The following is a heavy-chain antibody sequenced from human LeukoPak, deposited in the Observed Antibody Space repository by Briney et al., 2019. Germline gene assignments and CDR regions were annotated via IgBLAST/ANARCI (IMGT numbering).Heavy chain of an antibody. J-gene: IGHJ4*02. V-gene: IGHV4-59*01. CDR3: ARGALAVAGGYFDY. D-gene: IGHD6-19*01. CDR1: GGSTSNYY. Sequence: SETLSLTCNVSGGSTSNYYWSWIRQPPGKGLEWIGYIYDSGSTSYSPSLMRRVTMSVDTSKNQFSLRLSSVTAADTAVYYCARGALAVAGGYFDYWGQGTLVTVSS. CDR2: IYDSGST.